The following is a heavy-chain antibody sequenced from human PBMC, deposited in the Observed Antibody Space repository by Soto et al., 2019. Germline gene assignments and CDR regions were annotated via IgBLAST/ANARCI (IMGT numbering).Heavy chain of an antibody. CDR2: INTDGSIT. Sequence: EVQLVESGGGLVQPGGSLRLSCAASGLIFSNYNMHWVRQAPGKGLVWVSRINTDGSITDYADSVKGRFTVSRDNAKNTMYLQMNSLPADDTAVYYCARDTNGLHYWGQGTLVPVSS. CDR3: ARDTNGLHY. D-gene: IGHD2-8*01. V-gene: IGHV3-74*01. CDR1: GLIFSNYN. J-gene: IGHJ4*02.